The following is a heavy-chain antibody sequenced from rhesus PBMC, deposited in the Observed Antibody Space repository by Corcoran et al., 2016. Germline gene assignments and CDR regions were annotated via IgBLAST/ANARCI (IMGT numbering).Heavy chain of an antibody. CDR1: GFSLSTTGTG. CDR3: ARVVRITRMITVTITPFDY. V-gene: IGHV2-95*01. D-gene: IGHD3-9*01. Sequence: QVTLKESGPALVKPTQTLTLTCTFSGFSLSTTGTGVGWLRQPPGQALEWLASIYWNDSKYNSTSLKRRLTISKDTSKNQVVLTMTNMDPVDTATYYCARVVRITRMITVTITPFDYWGQGVLVTVSS. J-gene: IGHJ4*01. CDR2: IYWNDSK.